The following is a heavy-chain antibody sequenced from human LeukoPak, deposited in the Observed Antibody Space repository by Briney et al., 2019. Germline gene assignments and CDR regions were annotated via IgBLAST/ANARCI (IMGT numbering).Heavy chain of an antibody. CDR1: GYTFTSYG. CDR3: ARVAYSSGWGVFDY. J-gene: IGHJ4*02. D-gene: IGHD6-19*01. CDR2: ISGYNGNT. Sequence: ASVKVSCTASGYTFTSYGISWVRQAPGQGLEWMGWISGYNGNTDYAQKLQYRLTMTTDTSTSTAYMELRSLRSDDTAVYYCARVAYSSGWGVFDYWGQGTLVTVSS. V-gene: IGHV1-18*01.